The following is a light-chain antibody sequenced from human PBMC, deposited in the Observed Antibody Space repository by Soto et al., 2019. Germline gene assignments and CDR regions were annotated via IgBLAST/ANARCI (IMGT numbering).Light chain of an antibody. J-gene: IGKJ2*01. CDR3: QQYYSTPPHT. Sequence: DIVMTQSRDSLAVSLGERATINCKSSQSVLYSSNNKNYLAWYQQKPGQPPKLLIYWASTRESGVPDRFSGSGSGTDFTLTISSLQAEDVAVYYCQQYYSTPPHTFGQGTKLEIK. CDR2: WAS. CDR1: QSVLYSSNNKNY. V-gene: IGKV4-1*01.